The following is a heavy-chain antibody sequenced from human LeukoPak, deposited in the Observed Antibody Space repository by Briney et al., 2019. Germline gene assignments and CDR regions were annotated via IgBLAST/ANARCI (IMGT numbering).Heavy chain of an antibody. J-gene: IGHJ4*02. CDR3: ACDILTQSFDY. CDR2: IKQDRSEK. CDR1: GFTFTNYW. V-gene: IGHV3-7*01. D-gene: IGHD3-9*01. Sequence: GGSLRLSCAASGFTFTNYWMSWVRQAPGKGLELVANIKQDRSEKYYADSVKGRFTISRDNSKNTLYLQMNSLRAEDTGVYYCACDILTQSFDYWGQGTLVTVSS.